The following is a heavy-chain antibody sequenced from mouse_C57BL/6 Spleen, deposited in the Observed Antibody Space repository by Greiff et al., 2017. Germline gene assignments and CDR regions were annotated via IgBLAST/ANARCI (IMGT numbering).Heavy chain of an antibody. CDR3: ARVPGSRYCYALDY. CDR2: IHPTSGST. J-gene: IGHJ4*01. V-gene: IGHV1-64*01. Sequence: QVQLQQPGAELVKPGASVKLSCKASGYTFTSYWMHWVKQRPGQGLEWIGMIHPTSGSTNYNEKFKSKATLTVDKSSSTAYMQLSSLTSEDSAVYYCARVPGSRYCYALDYWGQGTSVTVSS. CDR1: GYTFTSYW. D-gene: IGHD1-1*01.